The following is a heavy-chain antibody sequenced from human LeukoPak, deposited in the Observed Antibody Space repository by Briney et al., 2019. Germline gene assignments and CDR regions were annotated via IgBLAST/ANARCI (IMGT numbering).Heavy chain of an antibody. D-gene: IGHD2-21*02. CDR3: ARRGGDRDNWSDP. CDR1: GGSISSYY. Sequence: SETLSLTCTVSGGSISSYYWSWIRQPPGKGLEWIGYIYTSGSTNYNPSLKSRVTISVDTSKNQFSLKLSSVTAADTAVYYCARRGGDRDNWSDPWGQGTLVTVSS. CDR2: IYTSGST. V-gene: IGHV4-4*09. J-gene: IGHJ5*02.